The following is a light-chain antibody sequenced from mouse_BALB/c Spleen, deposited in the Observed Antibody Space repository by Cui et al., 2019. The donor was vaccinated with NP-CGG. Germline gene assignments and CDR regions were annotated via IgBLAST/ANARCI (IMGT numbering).Light chain of an antibody. CDR3: ALWYSNHWV. CDR1: TGAVTTSNY. V-gene: IGLV1*01. Sequence: QDVVTQESVLTTSPGETVTLTCRSSTGAVTTSNYANWVQEKPDHLFTGLIGGTNNRAPGVPARFSGSLIGDKAAITITGAQTEDEAIYFCALWYSNHWVFGGGTKLTVL. CDR2: GTN. J-gene: IGLJ1*01.